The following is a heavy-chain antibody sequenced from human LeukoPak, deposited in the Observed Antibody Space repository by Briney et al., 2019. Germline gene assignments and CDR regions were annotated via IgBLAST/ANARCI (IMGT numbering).Heavy chain of an antibody. CDR3: ARAPPFYYDSRGYHYERGNYYYGMDV. CDR2: ISSGGST. J-gene: IGHJ6*02. Sequence: GGSLRLSCAAAGFTFNNYAMSWVRQAPGKGLKWVSGISSGGSTYYADSVKGRFTISRDNSQNTMFLQMNSLRTEDTAIYYCARAPPFYYDSRGYHYERGNYYYGMDVWGQGTTVIVSS. CDR1: GFTFNNYA. V-gene: IGHV3-23*01. D-gene: IGHD3-22*01.